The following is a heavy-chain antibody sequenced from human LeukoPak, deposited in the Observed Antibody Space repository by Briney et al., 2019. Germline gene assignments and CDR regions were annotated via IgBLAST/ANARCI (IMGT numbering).Heavy chain of an antibody. CDR2: IIPDFGTT. CDR3: ARDRGDYFDY. CDR1: GGTFSSFT. Sequence: SVRVSFKSSGGTFSSFTISWMRQGPGQGLEWMGGIIPDFGTTYNGQKFQGRLTVTADESTDTAYMNLRGLTSEDTAVYYCARDRGDYFDYWGQGTPVTVSS. D-gene: IGHD3-10*01. V-gene: IGHV1-69*13. J-gene: IGHJ4*02.